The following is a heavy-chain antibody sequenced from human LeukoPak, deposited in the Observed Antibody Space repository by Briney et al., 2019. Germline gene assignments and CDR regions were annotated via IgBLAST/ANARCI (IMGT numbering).Heavy chain of an antibody. J-gene: IGHJ4*02. V-gene: IGHV3-30*18. CDR2: ISYNGSDK. CDR1: GFTFSTYG. Sequence: AGGSLRLSCAASGFTFSTYGIHWVRQAPGKGLEWVAVISYNGSDKYYVDSVKVRFTISRDNSKNTVYLQMNSLRAEDTAVYYCAKDSRELGMDYWGQGTLVTVSS. D-gene: IGHD7-27*01. CDR3: AKDSRELGMDY.